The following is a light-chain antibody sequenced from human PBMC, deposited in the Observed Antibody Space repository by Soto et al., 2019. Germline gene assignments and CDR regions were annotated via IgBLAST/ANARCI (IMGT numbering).Light chain of an antibody. CDR1: QSVYSN. Sequence: EIVMTQSPVTLSVSPGEGVTLSCRASQSVYSNLAWYQQKPGQAPRLLIYDASARATDIPARFSGSGSGTDFTLTFSRLQSEDFAVHYRQQYNNWPLTFGGGTKVESK. CDR2: DAS. J-gene: IGKJ4*01. V-gene: IGKV3-15*01. CDR3: QQYNNWPLT.